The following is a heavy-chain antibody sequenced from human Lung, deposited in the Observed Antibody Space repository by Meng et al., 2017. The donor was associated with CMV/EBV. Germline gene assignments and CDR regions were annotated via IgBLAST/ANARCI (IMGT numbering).Heavy chain of an antibody. CDR1: YTFTGYY. Sequence: YTFTGYYMRWVRQAPGQGLEWMGWINHNSGGTNYAQKFQGRVTITRDTSISTAYMELSRLRSDDTAVYYCARVDCSSTSCTLSFDPWGQGTLVTVSS. D-gene: IGHD2-2*01. CDR2: INHNSGGT. V-gene: IGHV1-2*02. J-gene: IGHJ5*02. CDR3: ARVDCSSTSCTLSFDP.